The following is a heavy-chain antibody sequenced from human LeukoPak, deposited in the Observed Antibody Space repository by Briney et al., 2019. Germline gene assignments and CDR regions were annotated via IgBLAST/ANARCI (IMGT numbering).Heavy chain of an antibody. CDR2: IWYDGSNK. J-gene: IGHJ4*02. V-gene: IGHV3-33*06. D-gene: IGHD3-22*01. CDR1: GLTFSSYG. CDR3: AKGAYYYDSSGYLGLDY. Sequence: GESLKISCXASGLTFSSYGMHWVRQAPGKGLEWVAVIWYDGSNKYYADSVKGRFTISRDNSKNTLYLQMNSQRAEDTAVYYCAKGAYYYDSSGYLGLDYWCQGTLVTVSS.